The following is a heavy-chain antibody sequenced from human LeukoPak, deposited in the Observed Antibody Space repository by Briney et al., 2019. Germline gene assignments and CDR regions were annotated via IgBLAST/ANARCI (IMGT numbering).Heavy chain of an antibody. CDR2: ITSASITI. V-gene: IGHV3-48*01. J-gene: IGHJ4*02. CDR3: VRCLLSSGYSN. Sequence: GGSLRLSCAASAFIFSDYGMNCVRQAPGKGLEWISYITSASITIYYADSVKGRFTISRDNAKNSVYLQMSSLRAEDTAVYYCVRCLLSSGYSNWGQGTLVTVSS. D-gene: IGHD3-22*01. CDR1: AFIFSDYG.